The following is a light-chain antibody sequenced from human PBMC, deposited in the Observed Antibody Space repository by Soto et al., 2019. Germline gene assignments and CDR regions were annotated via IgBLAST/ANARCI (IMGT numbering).Light chain of an antibody. CDR1: QTISSGF. V-gene: IGKV3-20*01. Sequence: EIALTQSPGILYLSPGTRATLSCRASQTISSGFLAWYQQKVGQAPRLLIYDASNRATGIPDRFSGSGSGTDFTLTISRLEPEDFAVYYCHHYGSSPLTFGQGTRLEIK. CDR2: DAS. CDR3: HHYGSSPLT. J-gene: IGKJ5*01.